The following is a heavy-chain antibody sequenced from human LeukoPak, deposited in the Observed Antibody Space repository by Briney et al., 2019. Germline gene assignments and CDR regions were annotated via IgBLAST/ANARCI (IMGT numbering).Heavy chain of an antibody. V-gene: IGHV4-34*01. CDR3: ARGGGSYYDFWSGKDPFDP. D-gene: IGHD3-3*01. Sequence: PSETLSLTCAVYGGSFSGYYWSWIRQPPGKGLEWIGEINHSGSTNYNPSLKSRVTISVDTSENQFSLKLSSVTAADTAVYYCARGGGSYYDFWSGKDPFDPWGQGTLVTVSS. CDR2: INHSGST. CDR1: GGSFSGYY. J-gene: IGHJ5*02.